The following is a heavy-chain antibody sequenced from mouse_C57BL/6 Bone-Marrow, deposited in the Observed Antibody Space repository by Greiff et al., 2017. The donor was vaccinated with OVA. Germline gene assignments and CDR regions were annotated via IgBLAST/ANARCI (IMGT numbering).Heavy chain of an antibody. CDR2: INSDGGST. CDR1: EYDFPSHD. CDR3: ARHSNWEAAY. Sequence: DVKLQESGGGLVQPGESLKLSCESNEYDFPSHDMSWVRKTPEKRLELVAAINSDGGSTYYPDTMERRFIISRDNTKKTLYLQMSRLRSEDTAVYYCARHSNWEAAYWGQGTLVTVSA. V-gene: IGHV5-2*03. D-gene: IGHD4-1*01. J-gene: IGHJ3*01.